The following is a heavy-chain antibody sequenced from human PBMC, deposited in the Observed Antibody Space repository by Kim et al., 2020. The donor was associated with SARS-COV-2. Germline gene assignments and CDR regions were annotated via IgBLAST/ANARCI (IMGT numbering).Heavy chain of an antibody. J-gene: IGHJ5*02. D-gene: IGHD3-10*01. V-gene: IGHV3-33*01. CDR1: GFTFSSYG. CDR2: IWYAGSNK. CDR3: PREGEGFGSGSYPWFDP. Sequence: GGSLRLSCAASGFTFSSYGMHWVRQAPGKGLEWVAVIWYAGSNKYYAASVKGRFTISRDNSKNMLYLQMNSLRADDTAVYYCPREGEGFGSGSYPWFDP.